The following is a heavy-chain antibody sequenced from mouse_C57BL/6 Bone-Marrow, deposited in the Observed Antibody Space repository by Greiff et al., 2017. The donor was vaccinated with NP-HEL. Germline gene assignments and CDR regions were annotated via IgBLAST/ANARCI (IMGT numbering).Heavy chain of an antibody. J-gene: IGHJ3*01. D-gene: IGHD1-1*01. CDR2: IRLKSDNYAT. CDR3: TEGSSRKAWFAY. V-gene: IGHV6-3*01. CDR1: GFTFSNYW. Sequence: EVKLEESGGGLVQPGGSMKLSCVASGFTFSNYWMNWVRQSPEKGLEWVAQIRLKSDNYATHYAESVKGRFTISRDDSKSSVYLQMNNLRAEDTGIYYCTEGSSRKAWFAYWGQGTLVTVSA.